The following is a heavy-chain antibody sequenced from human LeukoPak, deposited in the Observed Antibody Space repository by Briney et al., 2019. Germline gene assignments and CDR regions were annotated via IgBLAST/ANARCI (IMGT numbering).Heavy chain of an antibody. V-gene: IGHV1-69*05. CDR2: IIPIFGTA. CDR1: GGTFNSYA. Sequence: SVKVSCKASGGTFNSYAISWVRQAPGQGVEWMGGIIPIFGTANYAQKFPGRVTITTDESTSTAYMELSSLRSEDTAVYYCATGPGYWNNDAFDIWGQGTMVTVSS. J-gene: IGHJ3*02. CDR3: ATGPGYWNNDAFDI. D-gene: IGHD1/OR15-1a*01.